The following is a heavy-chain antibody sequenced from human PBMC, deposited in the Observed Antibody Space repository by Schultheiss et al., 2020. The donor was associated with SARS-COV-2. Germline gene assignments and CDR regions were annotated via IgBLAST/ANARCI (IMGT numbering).Heavy chain of an antibody. CDR2: IRSKANSYAT. Sequence: GGSLRLSCAASGFTFSSYAMHWVRQASGKGLEWVGRIRSKANSYATAYAASVKGRFTISRDDSKNTAYLQMNSLKTEDTAVYYCTRNCGGDCYSGMSYYYYYMDVWGKGTTVTVSS. D-gene: IGHD2-21*01. V-gene: IGHV3-73*01. J-gene: IGHJ6*03. CDR1: GFTFSSYA. CDR3: TRNCGGDCYSGMSYYYYYMDV.